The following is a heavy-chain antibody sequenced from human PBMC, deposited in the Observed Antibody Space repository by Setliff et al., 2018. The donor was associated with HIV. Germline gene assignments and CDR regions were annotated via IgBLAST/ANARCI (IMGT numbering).Heavy chain of an antibody. V-gene: IGHV3-7*03. CDR3: AKGGYYYDSSGSDY. CDR1: RFTFSTSW. J-gene: IGHJ4*02. D-gene: IGHD3-22*01. Sequence: GSLRLSCAASRFTFSTSWITWVRQAPGKGLEWVANINTDGSEKNYVDSVKGRFTISRDNAKNSLYLQMNSLRAEDTALYYCAKGGYYYDSSGSDYWGQGTLVTVSS. CDR2: INTDGSEK.